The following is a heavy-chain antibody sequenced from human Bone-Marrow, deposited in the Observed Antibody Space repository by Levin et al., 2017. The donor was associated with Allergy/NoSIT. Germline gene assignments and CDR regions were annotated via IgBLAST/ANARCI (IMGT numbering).Heavy chain of an antibody. D-gene: IGHD6-13*01. CDR2: IYYSGST. CDR3: ARARSSSWYKGAFDI. V-gene: IGHV4-61*01. J-gene: IGHJ3*02. Sequence: PSETLSLTCTVSGGSVSSGSYYWSWIRQPPGKGLEWIGYIYYSGSTNYNPSLKSRVTISVDTSKNQFSLKLSSVTAADTAVYYCARARSSSWYKGAFDIWGQGTMVTVSS. CDR1: GGSVSSGSYY.